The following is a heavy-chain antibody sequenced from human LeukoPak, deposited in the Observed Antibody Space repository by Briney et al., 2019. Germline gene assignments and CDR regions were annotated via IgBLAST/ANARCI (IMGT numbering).Heavy chain of an antibody. CDR2: IYSDGST. CDR3: ARDWQWLVKSGNIDY. J-gene: IGHJ4*02. D-gene: IGHD6-19*01. Sequence: GGSLRLSCAASGFTVNRHYMSWVRQAPGKGLEWVSVIYSDGSTYFADSVKGRFTISRDNSKNTLYLQMNSLRGEDTAVYYCARDWQWLVKSGNIDYWGQGTLVTVSS. V-gene: IGHV3-66*01. CDR1: GFTVNRHY.